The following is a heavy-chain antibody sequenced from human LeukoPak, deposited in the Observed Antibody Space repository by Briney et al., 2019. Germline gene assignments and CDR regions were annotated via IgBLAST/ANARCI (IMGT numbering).Heavy chain of an antibody. D-gene: IGHD3-10*01. CDR1: VFPFSTYV. J-gene: IGHJ4*02. CDR2: ISSDGYRT. V-gene: IGHV3-30*18. CDR3: AKGLGTGSVLARPLHY. Sequence: GGSLRLSSADSVFPFSTYVVHWVHQAPDKGLQWLAVISSDGYRTDYPDSVRGRFTISRDNFKNTVDLQMISVTAEDTAMYFCAKGLGTGSVLARPLHYWGQGTLVTVSS.